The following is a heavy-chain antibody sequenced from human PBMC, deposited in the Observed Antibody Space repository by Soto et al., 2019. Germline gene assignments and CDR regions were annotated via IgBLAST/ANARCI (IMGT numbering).Heavy chain of an antibody. D-gene: IGHD3-22*01. CDR3: ARVSYYYDSSSYYFFDY. CDR1: GDSVSSGSYY. J-gene: IGHJ4*02. Sequence: SETLSLTCTVSGDSVSSGSYYWSWIRQPPGKGLEWIGYIYNSGSTKYNPSLKTRVTISVDTSKNQLSLKLSSVTAADTAVYYCARVSYYYDSSSYYFFDYWRQGTPVTVSS. V-gene: IGHV4-61*01. CDR2: IYNSGST.